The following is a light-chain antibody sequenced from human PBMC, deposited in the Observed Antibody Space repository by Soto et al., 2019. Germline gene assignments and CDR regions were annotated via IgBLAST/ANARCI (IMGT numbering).Light chain of an antibody. Sequence: IVMTQSPGTLSVSPGDRATLSCRASQSVSSSLAWYQQKPGQAPRLLILGASTRATGIPARFSGSGSGTEFTLSISSLQSEDSAVYYCQVRTNWSIAFGRGTRLEIK. CDR1: QSVSSS. J-gene: IGKJ5*01. CDR3: QVRTNWSIA. V-gene: IGKV3-15*01. CDR2: GAS.